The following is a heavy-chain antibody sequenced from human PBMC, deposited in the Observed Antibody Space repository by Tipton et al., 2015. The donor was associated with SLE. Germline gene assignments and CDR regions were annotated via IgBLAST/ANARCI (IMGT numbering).Heavy chain of an antibody. J-gene: IGHJ5*02. D-gene: IGHD7-27*01. CDR2: IYYSGSA. CDR1: GYSISSGYY. V-gene: IGHV4-38-2*01. CDR3: ARHGHPGLGRNWFDP. Sequence: TLSLTCAVSGYSISSGYYWGWIRQPPGKGLQWIGSIYYSGSAYYNPSLKSRVTISVDTSKNQFSLKLSSATAADTAVYYCARHGHPGLGRNWFDPWGQGTLVTVSS.